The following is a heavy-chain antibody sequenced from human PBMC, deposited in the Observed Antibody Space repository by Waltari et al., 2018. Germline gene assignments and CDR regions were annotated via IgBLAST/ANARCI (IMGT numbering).Heavy chain of an antibody. CDR3: ARGVNVAAAGTVFDY. V-gene: IGHV1-69*02. D-gene: IGHD6-13*01. CDR2: IIPILGIA. J-gene: IGHJ4*02. Sequence: QVQLVQPGAEVTKPGSSVKVSCTASGGTFSHYPISWVRQALGQGLEWMGRIIPILGIANCAQKFQGRVTITADKSTSTAYMELSSLRSEDTAVYYCARGVNVAAAGTVFDYWGQGTLVTVSS. CDR1: GGTFSHYP.